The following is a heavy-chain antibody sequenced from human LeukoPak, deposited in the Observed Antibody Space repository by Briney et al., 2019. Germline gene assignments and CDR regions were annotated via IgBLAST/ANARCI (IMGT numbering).Heavy chain of an antibody. J-gene: IGHJ4*02. Sequence: PSETLSLTCTVSGGSISSYYWSWIRQPPGKGLEWIGYIYYSGSTYYNPSLKSRVTISVDTSKNHFSLKLNSVTTADTAVYYCTRGAGWLIDYWGQGILVTVSS. D-gene: IGHD3-16*01. CDR2: IYYSGST. V-gene: IGHV4-59*01. CDR3: TRGAGWLIDY. CDR1: GGSISSYY.